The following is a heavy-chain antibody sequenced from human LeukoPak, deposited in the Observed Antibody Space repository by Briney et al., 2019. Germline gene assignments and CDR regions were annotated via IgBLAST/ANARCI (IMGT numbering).Heavy chain of an antibody. D-gene: IGHD1-14*01. CDR2: ISSSSSYI. V-gene: IGHV3-21*01. J-gene: IGHJ4*02. CDR3: ARDPEGKDIGDY. CDR1: GFTFSSYS. Sequence: GGSLRLSCAASGFTFSSYSMNWVRQAPGKGLEWVSSISSSSSYIYYADSVKGRYTISRDNAKNSLYLQMNSLRAEDTAVYYCARDPEGKDIGDYWGQGTLVTVSS.